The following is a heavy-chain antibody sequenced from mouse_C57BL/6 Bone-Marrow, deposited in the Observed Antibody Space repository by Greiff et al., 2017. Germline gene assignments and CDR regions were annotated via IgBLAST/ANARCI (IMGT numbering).Heavy chain of an antibody. CDR2: NDPEKGYT. Sequence: EVQLQQSGAELVRPGASVKLSCTASGFNIKDDDMHWVKQRPEQGLEWIGWNDPEKGYTEYASKFQGTATLTADTSSNTAYLQLSSLTSEDTAVYYCTRVWLAYWGQGTSVTVSS. CDR1: GFNIKDDD. J-gene: IGHJ4*01. CDR3: TRVWLAY. D-gene: IGHD2-10*02. V-gene: IGHV14-4*01.